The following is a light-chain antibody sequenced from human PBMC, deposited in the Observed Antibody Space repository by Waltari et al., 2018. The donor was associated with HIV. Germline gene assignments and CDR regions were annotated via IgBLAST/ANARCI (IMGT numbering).Light chain of an antibody. CDR2: DAS. J-gene: IGKJ4*01. CDR1: QTVNTY. V-gene: IGKV3-11*01. CDR3: QQRTDSIT. Sequence: EIVLTQSPATLSLSPGERATLFCRASQTVNTYLAWYQQKPGQAPSIVIYDASTRSTGVPARFSGSGSGTDFTLTISSLEPDDVAVYYCQQRTDSITFGGGTKVEIK.